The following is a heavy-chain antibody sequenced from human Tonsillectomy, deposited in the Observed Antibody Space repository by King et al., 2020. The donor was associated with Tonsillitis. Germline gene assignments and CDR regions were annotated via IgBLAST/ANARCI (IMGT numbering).Heavy chain of an antibody. Sequence: VQLQESGPGLVKPSQTLSLTCTVSGGSISSGSYYWSWIRQPAGKGLEWIGRIYTSGSTNYNPSLKSRVTMSVDTSKNQFSLKLSSVTAADTAVYYCARHIYDFWVGYYSWFHPGGKGPLVTASS. D-gene: IGHD3-3*01. CDR3: ARHIYDFWVGYYSWFHP. V-gene: IGHV4-61*02. CDR2: IYTSGST. J-gene: IGHJ5*02. CDR1: GGSISSGSYY.